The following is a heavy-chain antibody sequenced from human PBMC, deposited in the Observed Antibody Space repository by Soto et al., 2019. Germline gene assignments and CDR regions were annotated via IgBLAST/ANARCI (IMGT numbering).Heavy chain of an antibody. CDR3: ARTRAYSGYDWVY. V-gene: IGHV3-33*01. Sequence: GGSLRLSCAASGFTFSSYGVHWVRQAPGKGLEWVAAIWYDGSNKYYADSVKGRFTISRDNSMSTLYLQMNSLRVEDTAIYYCARTRAYSGYDWVYWGQGILVTVSS. CDR2: IWYDGSNK. CDR1: GFTFSSYG. D-gene: IGHD5-12*01. J-gene: IGHJ4*02.